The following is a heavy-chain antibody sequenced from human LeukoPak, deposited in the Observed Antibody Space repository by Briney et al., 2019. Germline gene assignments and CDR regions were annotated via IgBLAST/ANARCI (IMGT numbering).Heavy chain of an antibody. J-gene: IGHJ4*02. CDR1: GFTDSSNY. Sequence: GGSLRLSCAASGFTDSSNYMSWVRQAPGKGLEWVSIIYSDGSRYHRVSVKGRFTIYRDKSKNTLYLQMNSLRADDTAVYYCAGPWELLYWGQGTLVTVSS. D-gene: IGHD1-26*01. CDR3: AGPWELLY. V-gene: IGHV3-53*01. CDR2: IYSDGSR.